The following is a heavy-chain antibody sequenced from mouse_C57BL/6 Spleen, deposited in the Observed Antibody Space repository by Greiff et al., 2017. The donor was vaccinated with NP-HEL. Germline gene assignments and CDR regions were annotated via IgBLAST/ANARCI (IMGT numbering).Heavy chain of an antibody. CDR1: GYTFTSYW. V-gene: IGHV1-52*01. J-gene: IGHJ4*01. CDR2: IDPSDSET. D-gene: IGHD2-4*01. CDR3: ASSNYDDAMDY. Sequence: QVQLQQPGAELVRPGSSVKLSCKASGYTFTSYWMHWVKQRPIQGLEWIGNIDPSDSETHYNQKFKDKATLTVDKSSSTAYMQLSSLTSEDSAVYYCASSNYDDAMDYWGQGTSVTVSS.